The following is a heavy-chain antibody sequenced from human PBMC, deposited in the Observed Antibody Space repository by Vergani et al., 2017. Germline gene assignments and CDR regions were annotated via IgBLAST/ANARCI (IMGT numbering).Heavy chain of an antibody. CDR3: AREDGVPAACYYMDV. J-gene: IGHJ6*03. Sequence: QVQLQESGPGLVKPSQTLSLTCTVSGGSISSGSYYWSWIRQPAGKGLEWIGRIYTSGSTNYNPSLKSRVTISIDTSKNQFSLKLSSVTAADTAVYYCAREDGVPAACYYMDVWGKG. D-gene: IGHD2-2*01. CDR2: IYTSGST. V-gene: IGHV4-61*02. CDR1: GGSISSGSYY.